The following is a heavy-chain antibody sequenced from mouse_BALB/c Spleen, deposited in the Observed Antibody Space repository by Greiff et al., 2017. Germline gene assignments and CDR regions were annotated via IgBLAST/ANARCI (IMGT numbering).Heavy chain of an antibody. D-gene: IGHD3-3*01. CDR2: ISSGGST. V-gene: IGHV5-6-5*01. J-gene: IGHJ3*01. CDR3: AREGLLGY. Sequence: EVTLMESGGGLVKPGGSLKLSCAASGFTFSSYAMSWVRQTPEKRLEWVASISSGGSTYYPDSVKGRFTISRDNARNILYLQMSSLRSEDTAMYFCAREGLLGYGGQGTLVTVSA. CDR1: GFTFSSYA.